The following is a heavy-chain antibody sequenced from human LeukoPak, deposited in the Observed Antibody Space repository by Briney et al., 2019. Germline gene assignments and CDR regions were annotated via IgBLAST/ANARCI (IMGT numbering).Heavy chain of an antibody. Sequence: PSETLSLTCTVSGDSISSYYWSWIRQPPGKGLEWIGYIYYSGSTNCNPSLKSRVTISVDTSKNQFSLKLSSVTAADTAVYFCARSERIIMILGGAFDVWGQGTMVTVPS. CDR3: ARSERIIMILGGAFDV. CDR1: GDSISSYY. V-gene: IGHV4-59*08. J-gene: IGHJ3*01. D-gene: IGHD3-22*01. CDR2: IYYSGST.